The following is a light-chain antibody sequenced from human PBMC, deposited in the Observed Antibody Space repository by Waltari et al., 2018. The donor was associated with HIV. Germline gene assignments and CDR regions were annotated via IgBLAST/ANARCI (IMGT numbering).Light chain of an antibody. CDR3: CSFAGSSTFVV. CDR2: DVS. J-gene: IGLJ2*01. V-gene: IGLV2-11*01. Sequence: QSALTQPASVSGSPGQSVTISCTGTSRDVGHYDYVSWYQQHPGKAPKLILYDVSERPSGVPDRFAGSKSGNTASLTISGLQVEDEAVYHCCSFAGSSTFVVFGGGTSLTVL. CDR1: SRDVGHYDY.